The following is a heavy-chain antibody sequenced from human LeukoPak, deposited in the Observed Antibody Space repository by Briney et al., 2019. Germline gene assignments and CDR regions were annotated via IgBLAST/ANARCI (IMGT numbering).Heavy chain of an antibody. D-gene: IGHD3-22*01. CDR3: ARVGLGDSSGGDFDY. CDR2: MGSRSGNI. V-gene: IGHV3-48*01. CDR1: GFTFSTYS. J-gene: IGHJ4*02. Sequence: GGSLRLSCAASGFTFSTYSMNWVRQAPGEGVEWVSYMGSRSGNIYYADSVKGRFTISRDNAKNSLYLQMNSLRAEDTAVYYCARVGLGDSSGGDFDYWGQGTLVTVSS.